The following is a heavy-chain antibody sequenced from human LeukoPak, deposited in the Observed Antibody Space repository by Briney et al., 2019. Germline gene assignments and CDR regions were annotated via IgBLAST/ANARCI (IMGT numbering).Heavy chain of an antibody. CDR3: ATPLDYYDSSGYHQGGD. V-gene: IGHV3-7*03. Sequence: GGSLRLSCAASGFTFSSYWMTWVRQAPGKGLEWVANIKEDGSKKNYVDSVKSRFTISRDNTKNSLYLQMNSLRAEDTAAYYCATPLDYYDSSGYHQGGDWGQGTLVTVSS. D-gene: IGHD3-22*01. J-gene: IGHJ4*02. CDR1: GFTFSSYW. CDR2: IKEDGSKK.